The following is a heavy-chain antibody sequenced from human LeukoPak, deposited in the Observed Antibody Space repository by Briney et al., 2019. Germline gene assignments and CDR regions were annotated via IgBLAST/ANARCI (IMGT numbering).Heavy chain of an antibody. V-gene: IGHV3-7*01. CDR1: GFTVSNYW. Sequence: GSLILSCAASGFTVSNYWMTGGRQAPGKGLEGVANIKPDGSVVYYVDSVRGRFIISRDNAGNSLYLQMNSLRVEDTAVYYCTQNLVAAAGDHWGQGTLLIVSS. CDR2: IKPDGSVV. D-gene: IGHD6-13*01. CDR3: TQNLVAAAGDH. J-gene: IGHJ4*02.